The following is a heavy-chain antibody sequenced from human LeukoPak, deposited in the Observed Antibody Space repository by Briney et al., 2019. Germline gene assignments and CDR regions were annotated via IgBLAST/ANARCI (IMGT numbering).Heavy chain of an antibody. V-gene: IGHV3-21*01. CDR1: GFTFSSCS. D-gene: IGHD4-11*01. CDR3: ARDLRTTVTTPLDY. CDR2: ISSSSSYI. J-gene: IGHJ4*02. Sequence: GGSLRLSCAASGFTFSSCSMNWVRQAPGKGLEWVSSISSSSSYIYYADSVKGRFTISRDNAKNSLYLQMNSLRAEDTAVYYCARDLRTTVTTPLDYWGQGTLVTVSS.